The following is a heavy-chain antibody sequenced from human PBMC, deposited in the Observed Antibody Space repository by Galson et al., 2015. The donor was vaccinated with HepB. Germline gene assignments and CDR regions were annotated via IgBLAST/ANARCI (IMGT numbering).Heavy chain of an antibody. V-gene: IGHV3-30*18. J-gene: IGHJ4*02. CDR1: GFTFSNYG. D-gene: IGHD3-10*01. Sequence: SLRLSCAVSGFTFSNYGMHWVRQAPGKGLEWVAVISYDGSKEYYGDSVKGRFTVSRDNSKNTVYLRMNSLRDEDTAIYYCAKVIFYYGTGSYPLDDWGQGTLVTVSS. CDR3: AKVIFYYGTGSYPLDD. CDR2: ISYDGSKE.